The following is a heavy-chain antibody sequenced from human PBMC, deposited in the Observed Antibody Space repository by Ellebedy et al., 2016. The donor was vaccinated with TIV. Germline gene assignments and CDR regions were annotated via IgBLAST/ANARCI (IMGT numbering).Heavy chain of an antibody. J-gene: IGHJ4*02. V-gene: IGHV3-53*04. CDR1: GFTVSSNY. D-gene: IGHD1-26*01. CDR2: IYSGGST. Sequence: GESLKISCAASGFTVSSNYMSWVRQAPGKGLEWVSVIYSGGSTYYADSVKGRFTISRHNSKNTLYLQMNSLRAEDTALYYCAKSQVGATFFDYWGQGTLVTVSS. CDR3: AKSQVGATFFDY.